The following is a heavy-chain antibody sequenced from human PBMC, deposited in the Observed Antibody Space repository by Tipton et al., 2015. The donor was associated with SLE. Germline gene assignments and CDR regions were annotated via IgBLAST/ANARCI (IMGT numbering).Heavy chain of an antibody. CDR2: VCTSVST. Sequence: TLSPTCTVSGGSIRSSRHFWGWIRQSPGKGLEWIACVCTSVSTNYDPSLKSRGTISVDTSKNHFSLELTSVTAADTAVYYCARQRLRLLSPLDACGQGTTVTVS. CDR1: GGSIRSSRHF. V-gene: IGHV4-61*02. J-gene: IGHJ6*02. D-gene: IGHD3-10*01. CDR3: ARQRLRLLSPLDA.